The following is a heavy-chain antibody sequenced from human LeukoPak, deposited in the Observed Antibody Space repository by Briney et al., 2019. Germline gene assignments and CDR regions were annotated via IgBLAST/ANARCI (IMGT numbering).Heavy chain of an antibody. Sequence: RGSLRLSCAASGFTFNTYWMSWVRQAPGKGLEWVANIKPDGSESYYADSVKGRFSISRDNTKNSLYLQMNSLRAEDTAVYYCARDVRSGLNYFVFADYWGQGTLVTVSS. CDR3: ARDVRSGLNYFVFADY. D-gene: IGHD3-10*02. CDR1: GFTFNTYW. CDR2: IKPDGSES. J-gene: IGHJ4*02. V-gene: IGHV3-7*01.